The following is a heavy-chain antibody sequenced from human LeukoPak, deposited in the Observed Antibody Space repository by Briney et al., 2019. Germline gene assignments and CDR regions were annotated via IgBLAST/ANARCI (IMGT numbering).Heavy chain of an antibody. D-gene: IGHD3-3*01. CDR3: ARVGPRFLEWLFTPPKGLNYYYMDV. J-gene: IGHJ6*03. CDR2: INHSEST. V-gene: IGHV4-34*01. CDR1: GGSFSGYY. Sequence: SETLSLTCAVYGGSFSGYYWSWIRQPPGKGLDWIGEINHSESTNYNPSLKSRVTISVDTSKNQFSLKLSSVTAADTAVYYCARVGPRFLEWLFTPPKGLNYYYMDVWGKGTTVTVSS.